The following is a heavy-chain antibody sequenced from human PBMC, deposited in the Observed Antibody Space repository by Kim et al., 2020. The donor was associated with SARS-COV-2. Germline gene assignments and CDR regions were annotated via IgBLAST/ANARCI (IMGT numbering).Heavy chain of an antibody. J-gene: IGHJ4*01. CDR3: ARGYYDSSGYYGEFDY. D-gene: IGHD3-22*01. CDR2: IYYSGST. V-gene: IGHV4-61*01. CDR1: GGSVSSGSYY. Sequence: ETLSLTCTVSGGSVSSGSYYWSWIRQPPGKGLEWIGYIYYSGSTNYNPSLKSRVTISVDTSKNQFSLKLSSVTAADTAVYYCARGYYDSSGYYGEFDY.